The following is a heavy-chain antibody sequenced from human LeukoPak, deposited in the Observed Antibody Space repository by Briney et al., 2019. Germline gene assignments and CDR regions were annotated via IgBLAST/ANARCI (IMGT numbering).Heavy chain of an antibody. CDR2: IYPGDSDT. CDR1: GYSFTGYW. V-gene: IGHV5-51*01. CDR3: ARVDLGYCSSTSCYGPMNWFDP. D-gene: IGHD2-2*01. Sequence: GESLKISCKGSGYSFTGYWIGWVRQMPGKGLEWMGIIYPGDSDTRYSPSFQGQVTISANKSISTAYLQWSSLKASDTAMYYCARVDLGYCSSTSCYGPMNWFDPWGQGTLVTVSS. J-gene: IGHJ5*02.